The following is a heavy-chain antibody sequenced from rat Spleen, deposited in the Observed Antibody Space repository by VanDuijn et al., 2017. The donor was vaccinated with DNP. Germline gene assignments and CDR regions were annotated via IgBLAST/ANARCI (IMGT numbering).Heavy chain of an antibody. CDR2: ISPSGGTT. CDR1: GFTFSDYD. D-gene: IGHD1-2*01. J-gene: IGHJ4*01. V-gene: IGHV5-20*01. Sequence: EVQLVESGGGLVQPGRSPKLSCAASGFTFSDYDMAWVRQTPTKGLEWVASISPSGGTTYYRDSVKGRFTVSRDNAKSSLYLQMDSLRSEDTATYYCTTHGSIATISTGAMDVWGQGTSVTVSS. CDR3: TTHGSIATISTGAMDV.